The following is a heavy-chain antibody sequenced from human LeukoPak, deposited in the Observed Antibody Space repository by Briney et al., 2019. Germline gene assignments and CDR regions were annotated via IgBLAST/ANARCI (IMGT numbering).Heavy chain of an antibody. Sequence: PGGSLRLSCAASGITFSNYAMSWVRQAPGKGLEWVSAILGSGGSTYYADSVKGRFTVSRDNSKSTLYSQMNSLRAEDTALYYCAKWGDYDVLTGYYVPDYWGQGTLVTVSS. CDR3: AKWGDYDVLTGYYVPDY. V-gene: IGHV3-23*01. J-gene: IGHJ4*02. D-gene: IGHD3-9*01. CDR1: GITFSNYA. CDR2: ILGSGGST.